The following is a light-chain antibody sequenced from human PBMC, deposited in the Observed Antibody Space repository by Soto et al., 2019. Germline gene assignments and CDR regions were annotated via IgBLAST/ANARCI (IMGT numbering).Light chain of an antibody. J-gene: IGKJ4*01. CDR2: RAS. V-gene: IGKV3-15*01. CDR3: QQYSKWPLT. CDR1: ESLNNN. Sequence: EILMTQSPATLSVSQGERATLSCRASESLNNNLAWYQQSPGQVPRLLIYRASTRATGIPARFSGSGSGTEFTLTISSLLSEDFSVYYCQQYSKWPLTFGGGTKVEIK.